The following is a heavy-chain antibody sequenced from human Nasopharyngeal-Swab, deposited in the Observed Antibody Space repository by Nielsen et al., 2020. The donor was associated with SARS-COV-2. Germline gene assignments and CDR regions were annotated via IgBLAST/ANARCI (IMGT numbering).Heavy chain of an antibody. CDR2: ISSSSSYI. V-gene: IGHV3-21*01. CDR3: ARDGIVVVPAAIFHLEY. Sequence: GVLKISCAASGFTFSSYSMNWVRQAPGKGLEWVSSISSSSSYIYYADSVKGRFTISRDNAKNSLYLQMNSLRAEDTAVYYCARDGIVVVPAAIFHLEYWGQGTLVTVSS. J-gene: IGHJ4*02. CDR1: GFTFSSYS. D-gene: IGHD2-2*02.